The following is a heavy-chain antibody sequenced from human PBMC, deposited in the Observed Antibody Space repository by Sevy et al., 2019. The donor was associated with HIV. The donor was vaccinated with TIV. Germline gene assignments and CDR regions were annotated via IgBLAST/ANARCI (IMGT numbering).Heavy chain of an antibody. J-gene: IGHJ6*03. Sequence: SETLSLTCTVSGGSISSYYWSWIRQPPGKGLEWIGYIYYSGSTNYNPSLKSRVTISVDTSKNQFSLKLSSVTAADTAVYYCARGKRTHGSGSYYYYYYYYYMDVWGKGTTVTVSS. D-gene: IGHD3-10*01. CDR3: ARGKRTHGSGSYYYYYYYYYMDV. CDR1: GGSISSYY. CDR2: IYYSGST. V-gene: IGHV4-59*01.